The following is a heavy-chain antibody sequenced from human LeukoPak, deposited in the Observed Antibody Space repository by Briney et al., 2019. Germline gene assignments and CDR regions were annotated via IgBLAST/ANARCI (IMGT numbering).Heavy chain of an antibody. CDR1: GYTFTVYY. Sequence: ASVKVSCKASGYTFTVYYMHWVRQAPGQGLEWMGWINPNSGGTNYAQKFQGRVTITRDTSISTAYMELSRLRSDDTAEYYCARDVNGDYGYYYYMDVWGKGTTVTISS. CDR3: ARDVNGDYGYYYYMDV. D-gene: IGHD4-17*01. J-gene: IGHJ6*03. CDR2: INPNSGGT. V-gene: IGHV1-2*02.